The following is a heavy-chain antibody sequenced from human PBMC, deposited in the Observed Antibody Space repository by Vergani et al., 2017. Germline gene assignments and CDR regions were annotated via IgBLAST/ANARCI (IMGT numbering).Heavy chain of an antibody. Sequence: QVQLQESGPGLVKPSETLSLTCTVSGGYISSYYWSWIRQPPGKGLEWIGYIYYSGSTNYNPSLKSRVPISVDTSKNQFSLKLISLTAADTAAYYCARALKGGPFDYWGQGTRVTVSS. V-gene: IGHV4-59*01. CDR2: IYYSGST. CDR3: ARALKGGPFDY. J-gene: IGHJ4*02. CDR1: GGYISSYY. D-gene: IGHD3-16*01.